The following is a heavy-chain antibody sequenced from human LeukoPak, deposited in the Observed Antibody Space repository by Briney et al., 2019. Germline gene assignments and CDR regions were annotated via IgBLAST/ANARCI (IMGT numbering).Heavy chain of an antibody. CDR3: ARDVGSLSGSEVAFDI. Sequence: SETLSLTCTVSGGSISSYYWSWIRQPPGKGLEWIGYIYYSGSTNYNPSLKSRVTISVDTSKNQFSLKLSPVTAADTAVYYCARDVGSLSGSEVAFDIWGQGTMVTVSS. CDR1: GGSISSYY. J-gene: IGHJ3*02. CDR2: IYYSGST. V-gene: IGHV4-59*01. D-gene: IGHD1-26*01.